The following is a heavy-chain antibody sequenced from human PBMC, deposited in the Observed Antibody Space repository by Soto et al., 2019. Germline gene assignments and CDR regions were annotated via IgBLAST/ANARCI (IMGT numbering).Heavy chain of an antibody. CDR3: AGDSSGWSYYFDY. J-gene: IGHJ4*02. V-gene: IGHV3-53*02. CDR2: IYSGGST. CDR1: GFTVSSNY. D-gene: IGHD6-19*01. Sequence: EVQLVETGGGLIQPGGSLRLSCAASGFTVSSNYMSWVRQAPGKGLEWVSVIYSGGSTYYADSVKGRFTISRDNSKNTLYLQMNSLRAEDTAVYYCAGDSSGWSYYFDYWGQGTLVTVSS.